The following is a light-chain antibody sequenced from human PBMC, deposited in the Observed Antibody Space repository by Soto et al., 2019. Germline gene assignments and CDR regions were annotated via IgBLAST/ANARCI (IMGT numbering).Light chain of an antibody. J-gene: IGKJ1*01. CDR1: QSISSW. CDR3: QQYNSYSRT. Sequence: DIQMTQSPSTLSASVGDRVTITCRASQSISSWLAWYQQKPGKAPKLLIYKASSLESGVPSRLSGRGSGTEFTLTISSLQPDDVATYYCQQYNSYSRTFGQGTKVEIK. V-gene: IGKV1-5*03. CDR2: KAS.